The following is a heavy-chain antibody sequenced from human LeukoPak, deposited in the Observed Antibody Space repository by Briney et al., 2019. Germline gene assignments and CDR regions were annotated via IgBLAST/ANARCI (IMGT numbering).Heavy chain of an antibody. D-gene: IGHD6-25*01. J-gene: IGHJ4*02. CDR1: GFSFSNYA. CDR2: ISGGGDTT. CDR3: AGISYSGTWPVGY. V-gene: IGHV3-23*01. Sequence: PGGSLRLSCVASGFSFSNYAMSWVRQAPGTGLEWVSAISGGGDTTYTADSVKGRFTISRDNSKNTIYLEMNTLTVEDTAVYYCAGISYSGTWPVGYWGQGALVTVTA.